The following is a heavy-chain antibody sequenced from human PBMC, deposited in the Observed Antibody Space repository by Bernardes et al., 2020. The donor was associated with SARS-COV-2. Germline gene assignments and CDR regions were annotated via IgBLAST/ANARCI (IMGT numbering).Heavy chain of an antibody. J-gene: IGHJ4*02. Sequence: GGSLRLSCAASGFTFSSYWMSWVRQAPGKGLEWVANIKQDGSEKYYVDSVKGRFTISRDNAKNSLYLQMNSLRAEDTAVYYCARGYLYGGTFYLDYWGQGTLVTVSS. V-gene: IGHV3-7*03. CDR1: GFTFSSYW. CDR2: IKQDGSEK. CDR3: ARGYLYGGTFYLDY. D-gene: IGHD1-26*01.